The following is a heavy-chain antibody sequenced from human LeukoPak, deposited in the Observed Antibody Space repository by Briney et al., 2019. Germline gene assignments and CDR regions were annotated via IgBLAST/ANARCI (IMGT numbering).Heavy chain of an antibody. CDR2: ISHDGSNI. Sequence: GRSLRLSCAASGFAFSYYGMHWVRHAPGKGLEWVAVISHDGSNIHYGDSVKGRFTISRDNSKNTVYLQMNSLRAEDTAVYYCARGGHGDYFDYWGQGTLVTVSS. CDR3: ARGGHGDYFDY. D-gene: IGHD4-17*01. J-gene: IGHJ4*02. V-gene: IGHV3-30*03. CDR1: GFAFSYYG.